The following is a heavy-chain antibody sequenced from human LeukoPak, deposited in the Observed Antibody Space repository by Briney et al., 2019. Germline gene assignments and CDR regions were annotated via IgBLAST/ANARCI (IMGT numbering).Heavy chain of an antibody. J-gene: IGHJ5*02. CDR3: ARARRGYDSSGYWQNNWFDP. V-gene: IGHV4-61*02. D-gene: IGHD3-22*01. CDR2: IYTSGST. CDR1: GGSISSSSYY. Sequence: PSETLSLTCTVSGGSISSSSYYWGWIRQPPGKGLEWIGRIYTSGSTNYNPSLKSRVTISVDTSKNQFSLKLSSVTAADTAVYYCARARRGYDSSGYWQNNWFDPWGQGTLVTVSS.